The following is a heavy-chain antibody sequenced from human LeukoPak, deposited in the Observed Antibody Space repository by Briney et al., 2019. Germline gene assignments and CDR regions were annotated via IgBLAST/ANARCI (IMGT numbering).Heavy chain of an antibody. D-gene: IGHD2-15*01. J-gene: IGHJ5*02. CDR3: TRWARYCSGGSCYSWFDP. V-gene: IGHV3-7*01. Sequence: PGGSLRLSCAASGFTSSSYWMSWVRQAPGKGLEWVANMKLDGSEEYYVDSVKGRFTISRDNAKNSLYLQMNSLRVDDTAVYYCTRWARYCSGGSCYSWFDPWGQGTLVTVSS. CDR1: GFTSSSYW. CDR2: MKLDGSEE.